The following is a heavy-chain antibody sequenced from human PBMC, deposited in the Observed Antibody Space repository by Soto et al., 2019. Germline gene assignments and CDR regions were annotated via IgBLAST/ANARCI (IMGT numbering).Heavy chain of an antibody. J-gene: IGHJ3*01. CDR1: GGTFSSYA. D-gene: IGHD2-21*02. CDR3: ARLPQYCGGDCYSGAFDV. CDR2: IIPIFGTA. Sequence: SVKVSCKASGGTFSSYAISWVRQAPGQGLEWMGGIIPIFGTANYAQKFQGRVTITADESTSTAYMELSSLRSEDTAVYYYARLPQYCGGDCYSGAFDVWGQGTMVT. V-gene: IGHV1-69*13.